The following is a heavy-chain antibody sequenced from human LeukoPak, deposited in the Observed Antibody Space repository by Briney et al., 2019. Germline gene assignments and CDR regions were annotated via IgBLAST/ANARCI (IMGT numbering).Heavy chain of an antibody. CDR3: ARITMVPGITNDY. V-gene: IGHV1-46*01. Sequence: GASVKVSCKASGYTFTDYFLHWVRQAPGQGLEWVGLINPGSDTANYAQKFQGRVTMTRDVSTSTVHMELSSLRSEGTAVYYCARITMVPGITNDYWGQGSLVTVSS. J-gene: IGHJ4*02. CDR1: GYTFTDYF. D-gene: IGHD3-10*01. CDR2: INPGSDTA.